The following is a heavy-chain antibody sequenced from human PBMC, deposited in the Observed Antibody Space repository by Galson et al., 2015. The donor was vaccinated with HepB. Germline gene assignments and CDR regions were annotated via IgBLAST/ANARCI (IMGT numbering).Heavy chain of an antibody. D-gene: IGHD3-16*01. CDR3: AREWGGYSYYMDV. CDR2: ISSSSSYI. J-gene: IGHJ6*03. CDR1: GFTLRSYI. Sequence: SLRLSCAASGFTLRSYIMNWVRQVPGKGLEWVLSISSSSSYIYYADSVKGRFTISRDNAKNSLFLQMNSLRAEDTALYYCAREWGGYSYYMDVWGKGTAVTVSS. V-gene: IGHV3-21*01.